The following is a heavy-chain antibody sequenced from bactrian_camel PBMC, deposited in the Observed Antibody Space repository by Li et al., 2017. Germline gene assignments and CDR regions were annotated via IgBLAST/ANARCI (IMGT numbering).Heavy chain of an antibody. CDR1: GFTFSSYA. CDR3: ATVSPYAGVWSDKFSY. D-gene: IGHD3*01. Sequence: VQLVESGGGLVQPGGSLRLSCAASGFTFSSYAMSWVRQAPGKGLEWVSSINSGGGSTYYAEFLKGRFSISRDNAKNTLYLQMNSLETEDTAVYYCATVSPYAGVWSDKFSYWGQGTQVTVS. J-gene: IGHJ4*01. V-gene: IGHV3S31*01. CDR2: INSGGGST.